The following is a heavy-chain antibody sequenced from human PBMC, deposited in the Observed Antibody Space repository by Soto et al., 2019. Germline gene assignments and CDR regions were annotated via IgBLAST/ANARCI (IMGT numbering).Heavy chain of an antibody. Sequence: QITLTESGPTLVKPTQTLTMTCSFSGFSLTSSGVGVNWIRQTPGKALEWLALIYWDDDKRYSPSLKSRLSITKDTAKNHVVLTMTNMDPLDTATYYCAHDRELASTGWYGSDSLESWGQGILVTVSS. CDR1: GFSLTSSGVG. J-gene: IGHJ4*02. CDR3: AHDRELASTGWYGSDSLES. V-gene: IGHV2-5*02. CDR2: IYWDDDK. D-gene: IGHD6-19*01.